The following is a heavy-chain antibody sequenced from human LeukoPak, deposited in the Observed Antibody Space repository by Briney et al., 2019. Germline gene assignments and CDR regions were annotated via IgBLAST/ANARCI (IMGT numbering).Heavy chain of an antibody. CDR2: IYYSGST. D-gene: IGHD4-17*01. CDR3: ARDQRGYGDYVDY. V-gene: IGHV4-39*07. Sequence: SETLSLTCTVSGGSISSSSYYWGWIRQPPGKGLEWIGSIYYSGSTYYNPSLKSRVTISVDRSKNQFSLKLSSVTAADTAVYYCARDQRGYGDYVDYWGQGTLVTVSS. J-gene: IGHJ4*02. CDR1: GGSISSSSYY.